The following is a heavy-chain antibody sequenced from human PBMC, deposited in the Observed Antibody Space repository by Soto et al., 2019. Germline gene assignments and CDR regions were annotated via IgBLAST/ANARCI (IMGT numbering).Heavy chain of an antibody. V-gene: IGHV4-59*01. Sequence: ASETLSLTCTVSGGSISSYYWSWIRQPPGKGLEWIGYIYYSGSTNYNPSLKSRVTISVDTSKNQFSLKLSSVTAADTAVYYCARAFGSPATGFDYWGQGTLVTVSS. J-gene: IGHJ4*02. CDR3: ARAFGSPATGFDY. CDR1: GGSISSYY. D-gene: IGHD3-10*01. CDR2: IYYSGST.